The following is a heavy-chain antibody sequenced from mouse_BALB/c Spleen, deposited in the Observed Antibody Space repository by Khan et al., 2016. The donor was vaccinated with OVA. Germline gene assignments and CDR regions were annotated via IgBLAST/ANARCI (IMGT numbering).Heavy chain of an antibody. D-gene: IGHD2-14*01. J-gene: IGHJ3*01. Sequence: QVQLQQSGAELARPGASVKMSCKASGYTFTSYTIHWIKLRPGQGLEWIGFINPSNGYTNYNQKFKDKATLTADKSSTTVYMQLSSLTSDDSAVXNCVRAGDYHRNDAWFYYGRRATLVTVS. CDR2: INPSNGYT. CDR1: GYTFTSYT. CDR3: VRAGDYHRNDAWFYY. V-gene: IGHV1-4*01.